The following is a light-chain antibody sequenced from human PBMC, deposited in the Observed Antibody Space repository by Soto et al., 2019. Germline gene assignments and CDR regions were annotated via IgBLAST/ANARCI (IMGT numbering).Light chain of an antibody. CDR3: HQYNNLWT. CDR1: QSVSSR. V-gene: IGKV3-15*01. Sequence: EIVMTQSPATLSVSPGGRVTLSCRASQSVSSRLAWYQQKPGQSPRLLIYGASTRATGIPARFSGSGSGTEFTLTISSLQSEDFGVYYCHQYNNLWTFGQGTKVDI. J-gene: IGKJ1*01. CDR2: GAS.